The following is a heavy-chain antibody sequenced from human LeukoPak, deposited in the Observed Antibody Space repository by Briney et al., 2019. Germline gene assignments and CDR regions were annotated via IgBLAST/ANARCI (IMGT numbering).Heavy chain of an antibody. J-gene: IGHJ3*02. CDR1: GGSISSHY. V-gene: IGHV4-59*11. D-gene: IGHD6-6*01. Sequence: KTSETLSLTCTVSGGSISSHYWSWIRQPPGKGLEWIGYIYYNGSTNYNPSLKSRVTISVDTSKNQFSLKLSSVTAADTAVYYCARSRPNWRDAFDIWGQGTMVTVSS. CDR2: IYYNGST. CDR3: ARSRPNWRDAFDI.